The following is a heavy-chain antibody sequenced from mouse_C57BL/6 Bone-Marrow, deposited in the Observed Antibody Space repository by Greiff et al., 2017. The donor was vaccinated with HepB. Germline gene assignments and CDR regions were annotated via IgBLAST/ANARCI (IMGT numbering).Heavy chain of an antibody. Sequence: EVQVVESGEGLVKPGGSLKLSCAASGFTFSSYAMSWVRQTPEKRLEWVAYISSGGDYIYYADTVKGRFTISRDNARNTLYLQMSSLKSEDTAMYYCTRAGIGEGYFDVWGTGTTVTVSS. CDR2: ISSGGDYI. CDR1: GFTFSSYA. V-gene: IGHV5-9-1*02. CDR3: TRAGIGEGYFDV. D-gene: IGHD2-14*01. J-gene: IGHJ1*03.